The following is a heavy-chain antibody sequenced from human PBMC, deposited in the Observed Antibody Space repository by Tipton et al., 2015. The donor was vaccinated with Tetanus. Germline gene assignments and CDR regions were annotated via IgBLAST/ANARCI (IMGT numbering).Heavy chain of an antibody. V-gene: IGHV3-23*01. CDR3: ARGRERCRGTNCHRATDY. J-gene: IGHJ4*02. CDR2: IGDTEFVT. D-gene: IGHD2-2*01. CDR1: GFTFNNYP. Sequence: SLRLSCVASGFTFNNYPMHWVRQAPGKGLEWVSAIGDTEFVTYYADSLKGRFTISRDNSKNTLSLQMISLRAEDTAIYYCARGRERCRGTNCHRATDYWGQGTLVTVSS.